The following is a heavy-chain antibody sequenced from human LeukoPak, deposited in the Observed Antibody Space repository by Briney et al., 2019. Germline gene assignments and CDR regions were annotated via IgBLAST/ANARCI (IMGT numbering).Heavy chain of an antibody. V-gene: IGHV3-66*01. CDR2: IYGGDTT. D-gene: IGHD3-3*01. Sequence: GGSLRLSCAASGFTFSSYAMHWVRQAPGKGLEWVSVIYGGDTTYYADSVRGRFTISRDTSKNTLYLQMNSLRAEDTAVYYCARDLLEWYFDYWGQGTLVTVSS. CDR1: GFTFSSYA. CDR3: ARDLLEWYFDY. J-gene: IGHJ4*02.